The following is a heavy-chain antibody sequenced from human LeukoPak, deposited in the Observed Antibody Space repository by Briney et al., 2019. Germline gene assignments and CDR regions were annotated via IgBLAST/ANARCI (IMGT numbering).Heavy chain of an antibody. Sequence: ASVKVSCKASGYTFTSYGISWVRQAPGQGLEWMGWISAYNGNTNYAQKLQGRVTMTTDTSTSTAYMELTRLRFDDTAIFYCARRPLIKVVTPTDDAFDMWGQGTTVTVSS. V-gene: IGHV1-18*01. J-gene: IGHJ3*02. CDR1: GYTFTSYG. CDR3: ARRPLIKVVTPTDDAFDM. CDR2: ISAYNGNT. D-gene: IGHD4-23*01.